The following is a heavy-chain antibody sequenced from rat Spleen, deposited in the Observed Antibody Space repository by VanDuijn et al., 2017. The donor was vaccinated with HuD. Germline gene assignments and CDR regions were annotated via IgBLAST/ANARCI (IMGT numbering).Heavy chain of an antibody. CDR2: IQNGGST. V-gene: IGHV2-27*01. J-gene: IGHJ3*01. Sequence: QVQLKESGPGLVQPSQTLSLTCTVSGFSLTSHHVHWVRQPPGKGLEWMGRIQNGGSTDYNSALKSRLSISRDTSKSQVFLKMNSVQTEDTAMYFCASHYSSYRRDWFAYWGQGTLVTVSS. CDR3: ASHYSSYRRDWFAY. CDR1: GFSLTSHH. D-gene: IGHD1-2*01.